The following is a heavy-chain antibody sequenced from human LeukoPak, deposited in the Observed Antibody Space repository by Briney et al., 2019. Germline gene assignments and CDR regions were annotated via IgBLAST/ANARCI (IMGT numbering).Heavy chain of an antibody. D-gene: IGHD5-12*01. CDR1: GFTFSDYY. CDR2: ISSSGSTI. CDR3: ARGIVATIFYWFDP. V-gene: IGHV3-11*01. J-gene: IGHJ5*02. Sequence: GGSLRLSCAASGFTFSDYYMSWIRQAPGKGLEWVSYISSSGSTIYYADPVKGRFTISRDNAKNSLYLQMNGLRAEDTAVYYCARGIVATIFYWFDPWGQGTLVTVSS.